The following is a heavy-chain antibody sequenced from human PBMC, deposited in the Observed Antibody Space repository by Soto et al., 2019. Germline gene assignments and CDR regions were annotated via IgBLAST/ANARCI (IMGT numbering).Heavy chain of an antibody. D-gene: IGHD6-19*01. CDR1: GFTFGSYG. CDR2: IWYDGSNK. J-gene: IGHJ2*01. Sequence: GGALRLSCAASGFTFGSYGMHWVRQAPGKGLEWVAVIWYDGSNKYYADSVKGRFTISRDNSKNTLYLQMNSLGAEDTAVYYCARIPQIAVAGTRFGYFDLWGRGTLVTVSS. V-gene: IGHV3-33*01. CDR3: ARIPQIAVAGTRFGYFDL.